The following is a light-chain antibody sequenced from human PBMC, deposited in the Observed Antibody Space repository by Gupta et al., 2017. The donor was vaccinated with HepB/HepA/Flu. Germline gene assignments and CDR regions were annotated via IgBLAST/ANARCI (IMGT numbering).Light chain of an antibody. CDR1: SSNIGAGFD. CDR3: QSYESSNHGV. J-gene: IGLJ3*02. V-gene: IGLV1-40*01. CDR2: GNS. Sequence: QSVLTQPPSVSGAPGQRVTISCTGSSSNIGAGFDVHWYQVLPGIAPKLLIRGNSERPAGVPGRFSGSRSGTSASLAITGRQAEDEGDYYCQSYESSNHGVFGGGTKLTVL.